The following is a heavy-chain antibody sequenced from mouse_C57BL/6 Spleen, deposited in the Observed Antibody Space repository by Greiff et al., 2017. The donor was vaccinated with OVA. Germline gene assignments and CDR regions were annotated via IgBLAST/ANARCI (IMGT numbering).Heavy chain of an antibody. Sequence: EVQVVESGGGLVQPGGSLSLSCAASGFTFTDYYMSWVRQPPGKALEWLGFIRNKANGYTTEYSASVKGRFTISRDNSQSILYLQMNALRAEDSATYYCARFYGNFDYWGQGTTLTVSS. CDR3: ARFYGNFDY. J-gene: IGHJ2*01. V-gene: IGHV7-3*01. CDR1: GFTFTDYY. D-gene: IGHD2-1*01. CDR2: IRNKANGYTT.